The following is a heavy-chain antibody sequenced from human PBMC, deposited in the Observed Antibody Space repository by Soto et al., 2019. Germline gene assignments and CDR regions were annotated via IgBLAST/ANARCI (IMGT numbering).Heavy chain of an antibody. J-gene: IGHJ4*02. CDR1: GFTFDDYA. Sequence: GGSLRLSCAASGFTFDDYAMHWVRQAPGKGLEWVSGISWNSGSIGYADSVKGRFTNSRDNAKNSLYLQMNSLRAEDTALYYCAKADYYDSSFDYWGQGTLVTVSS. D-gene: IGHD3-22*01. V-gene: IGHV3-9*01. CDR2: ISWNSGSI. CDR3: AKADYYDSSFDY.